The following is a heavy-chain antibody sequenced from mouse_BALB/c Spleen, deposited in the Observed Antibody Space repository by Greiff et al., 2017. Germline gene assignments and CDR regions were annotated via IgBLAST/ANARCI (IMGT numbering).Heavy chain of an antibody. CDR3: ARTYGNLYYYAMDY. Sequence: VQLQQSGPGLVQPSQSLSITCTVSGFSLTSYGVHWVRQSPGKGLEWLGVLWSGGSTDYNAAFISRLSISKDNSKSQVFFKMNSLQANDTAIYYCARTYGNLYYYAMDYWGQGTSVTVSS. CDR2: LWSGGST. CDR1: GFSLTSYG. J-gene: IGHJ4*01. V-gene: IGHV2-2*02. D-gene: IGHD2-1*01.